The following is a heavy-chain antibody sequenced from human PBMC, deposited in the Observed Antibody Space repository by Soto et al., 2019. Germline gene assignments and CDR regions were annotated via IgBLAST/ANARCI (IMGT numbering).Heavy chain of an antibody. D-gene: IGHD2-2*01. CDR2: IFYTGKT. CDR3: ARGAGIVLVPDAIFDS. J-gene: IGHJ4*02. Sequence: QVQLQESGPGLMKPSETLSLTCTVSPDSLNGHYWSWLRQTPGKELEWIGYIFYTGKTNYNSSLKSRVTMTLDRFSNQFSLQLTSVTSADTAIYGCARGAGIVLVPDAIFDSWGQGTLVTVSS. V-gene: IGHV4-59*11. CDR1: PDSLNGHY.